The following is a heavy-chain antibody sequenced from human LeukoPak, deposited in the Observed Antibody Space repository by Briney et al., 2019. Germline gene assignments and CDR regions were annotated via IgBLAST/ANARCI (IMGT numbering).Heavy chain of an antibody. J-gene: IGHJ1*01. CDR1: GFTFSSYA. CDR2: ISGSGGST. D-gene: IGHD6-13*01. CDR3: AKDLYSSSWNSAEYFQH. V-gene: IGHV3-23*01. Sequence: GGSLRLSCAASGFTFSSYAMSWVRQAPGKGLEWVSAISGSGGSTYYADSVKGRFTISRDNSKNTLYLQMNSLRAEDTAVYYCAKDLYSSSWNSAEYFQHWGQGTLVTVSS.